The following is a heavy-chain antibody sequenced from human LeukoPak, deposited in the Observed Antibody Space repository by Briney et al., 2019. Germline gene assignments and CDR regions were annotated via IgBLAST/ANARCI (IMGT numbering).Heavy chain of an antibody. V-gene: IGHV3-21*01. Sequence: GGSLRLSCAASGFTFSSYSMNWVRQAPGKGLEWVSSISSSSSYIYYADSVKGRFTISRDNAKNSLYLQMNSLRAEDTAVYYCATGGRYYDSSGYTSHWGQGTLVTVSS. J-gene: IGHJ4*02. CDR1: GFTFSSYS. CDR2: ISSSSSYI. D-gene: IGHD3-22*01. CDR3: ATGGRYYDSSGYTSH.